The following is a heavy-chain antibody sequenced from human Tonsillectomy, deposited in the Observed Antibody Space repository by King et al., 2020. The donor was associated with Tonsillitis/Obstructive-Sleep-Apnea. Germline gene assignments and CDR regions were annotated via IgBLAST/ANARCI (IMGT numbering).Heavy chain of an antibody. J-gene: IGHJ6*03. V-gene: IGHV2-26*01. CDR3: ARSLTTVTPYYYYYYMDV. D-gene: IGHD4-11*01. CDR1: GFSLSNARMG. Sequence: TLKESGPVLVKPTETLTLTCTVSGFSLSNARMGVRWIRQPPGKALEWLAHIFSNDEKSYSTSLKSRLTISKDTSKSQVVLTMTNMDPVDTATYYCARSLTTVTPYYYYYYMDVWGKGTTVTVSS. CDR2: IFSNDEK.